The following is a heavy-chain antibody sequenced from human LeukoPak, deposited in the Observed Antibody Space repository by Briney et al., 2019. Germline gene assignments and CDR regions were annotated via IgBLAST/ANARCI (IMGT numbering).Heavy chain of an antibody. CDR3: ARLVGDYGGYFDY. J-gene: IGHJ4*02. CDR2: ISNSDGST. Sequence: GGSLRLSCAASGFTFSSYAMSWVRQAPGKGLEWVSTISNSDGSTYYADSVKGRFTISRDNSENTLYLQMNSLRAEDTAVYYCARLVGDYGGYFDYWGQGTLVTVSS. D-gene: IGHD4-17*01. V-gene: IGHV3-23*01. CDR1: GFTFSSYA.